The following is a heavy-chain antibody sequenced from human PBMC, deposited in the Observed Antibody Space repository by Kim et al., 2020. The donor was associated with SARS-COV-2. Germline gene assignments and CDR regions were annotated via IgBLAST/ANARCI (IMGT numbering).Heavy chain of an antibody. D-gene: IGHD3-9*01. Sequence: SETLSLTCTVSGGSISSSSYYWGWIRQPPGKGLEWIGSIYYSGSTYYNPSLKSRVTISVDTSKNQFSLKLSSVTAADTAVYYCARGARYYDILTGYFGLGAFDIWGQGTMVTVSS. CDR3: ARGARYYDILTGYFGLGAFDI. CDR2: IYYSGST. J-gene: IGHJ3*02. V-gene: IGHV4-39*07. CDR1: GGSISSSSYY.